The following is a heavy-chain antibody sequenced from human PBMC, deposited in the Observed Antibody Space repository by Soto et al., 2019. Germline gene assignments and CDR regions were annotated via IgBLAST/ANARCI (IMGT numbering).Heavy chain of an antibody. CDR2: INAGNGNT. Sequence: QVQIVQSGAEVKKPGASVRVSCKASGYIFTSYVMHWVRQAPEQRLEWMGWINAGNGNTKYSPKYQGRVTITRDTSASAAHMDLSSLTSEDTAVYFCARGNQELDYWGQGTLVTVSS. CDR1: GYIFTSYV. CDR3: ARGNQELDY. D-gene: IGHD1-26*01. V-gene: IGHV1-3*01. J-gene: IGHJ4*02.